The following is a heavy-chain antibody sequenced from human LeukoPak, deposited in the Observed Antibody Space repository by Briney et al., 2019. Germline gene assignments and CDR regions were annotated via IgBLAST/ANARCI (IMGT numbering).Heavy chain of an antibody. J-gene: IGHJ4*02. D-gene: IGHD1-26*01. CDR2: ISYDGSDK. CDR1: GFTFSSYG. Sequence: PGGSLRLSCAASGFTFSSYGMHWVRQAPGKGLEWVAVISYDGSDKYYADSVKGRFTISRDNSKNTLYLQMNSLRAEDTAVYYCARAPVVGATGEVDYWGQGTLVTVSS. V-gene: IGHV3-30*03. CDR3: ARAPVVGATGEVDY.